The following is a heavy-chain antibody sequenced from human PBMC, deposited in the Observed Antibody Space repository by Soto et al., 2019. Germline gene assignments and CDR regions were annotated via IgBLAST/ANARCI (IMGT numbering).Heavy chain of an antibody. CDR3: AINHPANGYSYGYRTSYYYGMDV. CDR2: INPNSGGT. CDR1: GYTFTGYY. J-gene: IGHJ6*02. Sequence: ASVKVSCKASGYTFTGYYMHWVRQAPGQGLEWMGWINPNSGGTNYAQKFQGRVTMTRDTSISTAYMELSRLRSDDTAVYYCAINHPANGYSYGYRTSYYYGMDVWGQGTRVTVSS. V-gene: IGHV1-2*02. D-gene: IGHD5-18*01.